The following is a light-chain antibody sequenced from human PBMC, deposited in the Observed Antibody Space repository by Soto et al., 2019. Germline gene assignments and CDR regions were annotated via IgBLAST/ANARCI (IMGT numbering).Light chain of an antibody. J-gene: IGLJ3*02. CDR1: SSDVGVYNY. CDR3: STYAGSTNLV. V-gene: IGLV2-8*01. Sequence: QSALTQPPSASGSPGQSVTISCTGTSSDVGVYNYVSWYQQHPGKAPKLMIYEVSKRPSGVPDRFSGSKSGNTASLTVSGXXXXXXXDYYCSTYAGSTNLVFGGGTKLTVL. CDR2: EVS.